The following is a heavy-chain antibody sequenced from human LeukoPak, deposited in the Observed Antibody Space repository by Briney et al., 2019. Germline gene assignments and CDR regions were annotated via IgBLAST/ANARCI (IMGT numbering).Heavy chain of an antibody. V-gene: IGHV1-69*13. CDR3: ARRVGSSWDFDY. Sequence: GASVKVSCKASGGTFSSYAISWVRQAPGQGREWMGGIIPIFGTANYAQKFQGRVTITADESTSTAYMELSSLRSEDTAVYYCARRVGSSWDFDYWGQGTLVTVSS. CDR1: GGTFSSYA. D-gene: IGHD6-13*01. CDR2: IIPIFGTA. J-gene: IGHJ4*02.